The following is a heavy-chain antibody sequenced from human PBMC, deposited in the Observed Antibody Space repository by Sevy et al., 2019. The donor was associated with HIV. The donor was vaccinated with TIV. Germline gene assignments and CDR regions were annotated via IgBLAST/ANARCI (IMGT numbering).Heavy chain of an antibody. V-gene: IGHV3-30*02. CDR2: IXXKESKK. Sequence: GGSLRLSCAGSXXXXXXYXMXWVRQAPGKXLEWVAFIXXKESKKYLADSMKGRSTISRDNSKDIVFLQVHSLRGEDTAIYYCAKDXXFNXGXXXXWGQGTLVTVSS. J-gene: IGHJ4*02. CDR3: AKDXXFNXGXXXX. CDR1: XXXXXXYX.